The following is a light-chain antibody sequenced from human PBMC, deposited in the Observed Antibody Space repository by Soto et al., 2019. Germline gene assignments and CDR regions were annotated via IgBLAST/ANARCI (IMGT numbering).Light chain of an antibody. Sequence: QSVLTQPPSASGTPEQRVTISCSGSSSNIGSNYVSWYQQLPGTATKLLIYRNNNRTSGVPDRFFGSKSGTSASLAMLGLRSDEEADYYCSAWDDRLSVVVFGGGTTLTVL. CDR1: SSNIGSNY. V-gene: IGLV1-47*01. CDR2: RNN. CDR3: SAWDDRLSVVV. J-gene: IGLJ2*01.